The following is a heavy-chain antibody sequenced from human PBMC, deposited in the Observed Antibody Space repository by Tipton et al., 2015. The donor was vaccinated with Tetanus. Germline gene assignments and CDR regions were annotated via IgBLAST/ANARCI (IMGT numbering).Heavy chain of an antibody. CDR1: GLTFSDYY. CDR3: ARESPRVGLFDY. Sequence: LRLSCTASGLTFSDYYMSWIRQAPGKGLEWISYIGNTGTIEYYSDSVKGRFTISRDNAKNSLYLQMNNLRAEDTAVYFCARESPRVGLFDYWGPGSLVTVSS. D-gene: IGHD1-26*01. CDR2: IGNTGTIE. V-gene: IGHV3-11*01. J-gene: IGHJ4*02.